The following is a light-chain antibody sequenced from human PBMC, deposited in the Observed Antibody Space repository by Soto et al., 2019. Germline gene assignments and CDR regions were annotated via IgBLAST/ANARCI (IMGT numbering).Light chain of an antibody. CDR3: SSYTGSSTLYVV. V-gene: IGLV2-14*01. J-gene: IGLJ2*01. Sequence: QSALTQPASVSGSPGQSITISCSGTSSDVGGYNYVSWYQQHPGKAPKLLIYEVTNRPSGVANRFSASKSGNTASLTISGLQAEDEADYYCSSYTGSSTLYVVFGGGTKLTVL. CDR1: SSDVGGYNY. CDR2: EVT.